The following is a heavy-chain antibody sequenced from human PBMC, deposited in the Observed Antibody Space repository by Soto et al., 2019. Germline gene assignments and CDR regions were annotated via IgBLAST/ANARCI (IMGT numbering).Heavy chain of an antibody. D-gene: IGHD6-13*01. Sequence: QVQLVQSGAEVKKPGASVKVSCKASGYTFTSYYMHWVRQAPGQGLEWMGIINPSGGSTSYEQKCQGGVTMTRDTSTSTVYMELSSLRSEDTAVYYCARAAAGHTEGPSRDYYGMDVWRQGPTVTVSS. J-gene: IGHJ6*02. CDR1: GYTFTSYY. V-gene: IGHV1-46*01. CDR2: INPSGGST. CDR3: ARAAAGHTEGPSRDYYGMDV.